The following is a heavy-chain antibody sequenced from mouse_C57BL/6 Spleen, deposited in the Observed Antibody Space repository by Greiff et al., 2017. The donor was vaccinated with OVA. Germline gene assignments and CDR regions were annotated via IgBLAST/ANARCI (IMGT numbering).Heavy chain of an antibody. V-gene: IGHV1-55*01. J-gene: IGHJ4*01. D-gene: IGHD1-1*01. Sequence: QVQLQQPGAELVKPGASVKMSCKASGYTFTSYWITWVKQRPGQGLEWIGDIYPGSGSTNYNDKFKSKATLTVDTSSSTAYMQLSSLTSEDSAVYYCARRGYGTLMDYWGQGTSVTVSS. CDR2: IYPGSGST. CDR3: ARRGYGTLMDY. CDR1: GYTFTSYW.